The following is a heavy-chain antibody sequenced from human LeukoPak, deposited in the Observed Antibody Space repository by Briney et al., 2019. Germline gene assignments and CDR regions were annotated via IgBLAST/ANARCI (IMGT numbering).Heavy chain of an antibody. Sequence: HTGGSLRLSCAASGFTFSSYGMHWVRQAPGKGLEWVAFIRYDGSNKYYADSVKGRFTISRDNSKNTLYLQMNSLRAEDTAVYYCAKTASGSSFYYFDYWGQGTLVTVSS. CDR1: GFTFSSYG. CDR3: AKTASGSSFYYFDY. J-gene: IGHJ4*02. CDR2: IRYDGSNK. V-gene: IGHV3-30*02. D-gene: IGHD6-13*01.